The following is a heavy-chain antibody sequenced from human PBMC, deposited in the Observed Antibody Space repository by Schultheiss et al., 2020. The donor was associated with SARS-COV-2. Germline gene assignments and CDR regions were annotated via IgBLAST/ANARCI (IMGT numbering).Heavy chain of an antibody. J-gene: IGHJ6*02. CDR3: ARVVGKGRIQLWFSTSSEYYYYGMDV. CDR1: GYTFTSYD. Sequence: ASVKVSCKASGYTFTSYDINWVRQATGQGLEWMGWISAYNGNTNYAQKLQGRVTMTTDTSTSTAYMELRSLRSDDTAVYYCARVVGKGRIQLWFSTSSEYYYYGMDVWGQGTTVTVSS. V-gene: IGHV1-18*01. CDR2: ISAYNGNT. D-gene: IGHD5-18*01.